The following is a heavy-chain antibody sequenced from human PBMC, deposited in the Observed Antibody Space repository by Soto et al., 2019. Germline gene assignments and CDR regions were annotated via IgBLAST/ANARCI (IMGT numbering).Heavy chain of an antibody. Sequence: QVQLQESGPGLVKPSQTLSLTCTVSGGSISSGDYYWSWIRQHPGKGLEWIGYIYYSGRTYYNPSLMSRVTISVDTSKNQCSLKLSSVTAADTAVYYCARWWSGSRQGFDPWGQGTLVTVSS. CDR2: IYYSGRT. CDR1: GGSISSGDYY. D-gene: IGHD3-3*01. J-gene: IGHJ5*02. CDR3: ARWWSGSRQGFDP. V-gene: IGHV4-31*03.